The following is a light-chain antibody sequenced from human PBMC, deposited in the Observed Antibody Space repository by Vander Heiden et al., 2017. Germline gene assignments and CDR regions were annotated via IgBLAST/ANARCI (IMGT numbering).Light chain of an antibody. CDR1: SSNIGAGYD. J-gene: IGLJ1*01. Sequence: QSVLTQPPSVSGAPGPRVTISCTGSSSNIGAGYDIHWYQQLPGTAPKLLIYGNSNRPSGVPDRFSGSKSGTSAYLAITGLQAEDESDYDCQSYDSSLSGYVFGTGTKVTFL. CDR3: QSYDSSLSGYV. V-gene: IGLV1-40*01. CDR2: GNS.